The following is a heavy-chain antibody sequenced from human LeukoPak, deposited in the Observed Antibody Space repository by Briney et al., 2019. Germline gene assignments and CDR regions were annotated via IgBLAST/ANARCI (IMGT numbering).Heavy chain of an antibody. CDR2: ITDSGSST. J-gene: IGHJ4*02. D-gene: IGHD2-15*01. CDR1: GFPFSNYA. CDR3: AKGTLRYCTSGRCYPLDY. V-gene: IGHV3-23*01. Sequence: GGSPRLSCAASGFPFSNYAMSWVRQPPGKGLELVSVITDSGSSTYYPDSVKGRFTISRDNSKNTLYLQMNSLRAEDTAVYHCAKGTLRYCTSGRCYPLDYWGQGTQVTVSS.